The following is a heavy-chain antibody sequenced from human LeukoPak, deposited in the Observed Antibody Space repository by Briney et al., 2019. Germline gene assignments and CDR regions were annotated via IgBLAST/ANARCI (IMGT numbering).Heavy chain of an antibody. CDR3: ARAETYIAAALDAFDI. D-gene: IGHD6-13*01. CDR2: IYHSGST. Sequence: PSETLSLTCTVSGGSISSGGYYWSWIRQPPGKGLEWFGYIYHSGSTYYNPSLKSRVTISVDRSKNQFSLKLSSVTAADTAVYYCARAETYIAAALDAFDIWGQGTMVTVSS. J-gene: IGHJ3*02. V-gene: IGHV4-30-2*01. CDR1: GGSISSGGYY.